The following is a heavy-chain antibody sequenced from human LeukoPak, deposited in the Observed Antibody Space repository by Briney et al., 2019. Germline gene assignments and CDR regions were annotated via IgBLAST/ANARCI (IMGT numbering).Heavy chain of an antibody. Sequence: SETLSLTCTVSGGSISSSHYYWGWIRQPPGKGLEWIGSIYYRGSTYDNPSLKSRVTISVDTSKNQFSLNLSSVTAADTAVYYCARSYYGDYRRSDYWGQGTLVTVSS. J-gene: IGHJ4*02. CDR2: IYYRGST. CDR1: GGSISSSHYY. CDR3: ARSYYGDYRRSDY. V-gene: IGHV4-39*01. D-gene: IGHD4-17*01.